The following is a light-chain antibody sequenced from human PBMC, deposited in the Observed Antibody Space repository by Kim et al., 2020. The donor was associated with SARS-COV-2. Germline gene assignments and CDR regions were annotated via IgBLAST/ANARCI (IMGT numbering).Light chain of an antibody. CDR1: QSISIS. Sequence: DIQMTQSPSSLSASVGDIVTITCRASQSISISLNWYQQKPGKAPKVLISGASTLQSGVPSRFSGSGSGTDFTLTISSLQPEDFATYYCQQSYSTRLTFGGGTKVDIK. CDR2: GAS. J-gene: IGKJ4*01. CDR3: QQSYSTRLT. V-gene: IGKV1-39*01.